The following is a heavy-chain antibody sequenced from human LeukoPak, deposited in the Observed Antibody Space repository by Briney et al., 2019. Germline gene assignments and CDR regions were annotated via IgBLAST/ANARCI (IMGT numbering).Heavy chain of an antibody. Sequence: GGSLRLSCAASGYTFSRYWMHWVRQAPGKGRVWGSQVNRDGRRTNYAGSVKGRFTISRDKAKKTLYMQINSLRAEDTAVYYCARGSTQYSSGWYGLDYGGQGTLATFSP. CDR2: VNRDGRRT. J-gene: IGHJ4*02. CDR3: ARGSTQYSSGWYGLDY. V-gene: IGHV3-74*01. CDR1: GYTFSRYW. D-gene: IGHD6-19*01.